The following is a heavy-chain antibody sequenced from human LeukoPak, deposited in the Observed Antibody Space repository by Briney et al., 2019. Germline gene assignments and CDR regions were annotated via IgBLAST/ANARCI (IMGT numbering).Heavy chain of an antibody. D-gene: IGHD2-15*01. V-gene: IGHV3-30*18. CDR3: AKEGPDKGYCSGGSCYSVIYFQH. CDR1: GFTFSSYG. Sequence: GRSLRLPCAASGFTFSSYGMHWVRQAPGKGLEWVAVISYDGSNKYYADSVKGRFTISRDNSKNTLYLQMNSLRAEDTAVYYCAKEGPDKGYCSGGSCYSVIYFQHWGQGTLVTVSS. CDR2: ISYDGSNK. J-gene: IGHJ1*01.